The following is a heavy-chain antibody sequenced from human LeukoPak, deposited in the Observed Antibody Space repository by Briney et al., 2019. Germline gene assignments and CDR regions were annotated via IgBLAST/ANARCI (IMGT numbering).Heavy chain of an antibody. CDR3: ARDGVNYDYVWGSYREYNWFDP. CDR1: GYTFTGYY. Sequence: EASVKVSCKASGYTFTGYYMHWVRQAPGQGLEWMGWINPNSGGTNYAQKFQGWVTMTRDTSISTAYMELSRLRSDDTAVYYCARDGVNYDYVWGSYREYNWFDPWGQGTLVTVSS. J-gene: IGHJ5*02. CDR2: INPNSGGT. V-gene: IGHV1-2*04. D-gene: IGHD3-16*02.